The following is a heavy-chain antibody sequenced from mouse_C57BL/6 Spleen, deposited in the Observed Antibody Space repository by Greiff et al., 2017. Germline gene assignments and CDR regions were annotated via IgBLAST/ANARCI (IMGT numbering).Heavy chain of an antibody. V-gene: IGHV5-4*01. CDR3: ARDGDYDEGYAMDY. CDR1: GFTFSSYA. J-gene: IGHJ4*01. CDR2: ISDGGSYT. D-gene: IGHD2-4*01. Sequence: EVQLVESGGGLVKPGGSLKLSCAASGFTFSSYAMSWVRQTPEKRLEWVATISDGGSYTYYPDNVKGRFTISRDNAKNNLYLQMSHLKSEDTAMYYCARDGDYDEGYAMDYWGQGTSVTVSS.